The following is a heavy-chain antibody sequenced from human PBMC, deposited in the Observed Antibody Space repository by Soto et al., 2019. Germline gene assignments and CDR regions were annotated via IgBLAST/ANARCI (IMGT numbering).Heavy chain of an antibody. CDR3: AKDRVVVAATFDY. Sequence: GGSLRLSCAAPGFTFSSYAMSWVRQAPGKGLEWVSAISGSGGSTYYTDSVKGRFTISRDNSKNTLYLQMNSLRAEDTAVYYCAKDRVVVAATFDYWGQGTLVTVSS. CDR2: ISGSGGST. V-gene: IGHV3-23*01. CDR1: GFTFSSYA. D-gene: IGHD2-15*01. J-gene: IGHJ4*02.